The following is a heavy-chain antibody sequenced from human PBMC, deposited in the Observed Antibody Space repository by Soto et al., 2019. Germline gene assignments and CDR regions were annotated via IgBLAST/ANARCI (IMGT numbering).Heavy chain of an antibody. V-gene: IGHV3-30-3*01. CDR1: GFTFSSYA. D-gene: IGHD1-26*01. J-gene: IGHJ4*02. CDR3: ARDSDSGSYSGFDY. CDR2: ISYDGSNK. Sequence: QVQLVESGGGVVQPGRSLRLSCAASGFTFSSYAMHWVRQAPGKGLEWVAVISYDGSNKYYADSVKGRFTISRDNSKNTLYLQMNSLRPEDTAVYYCARDSDSGSYSGFDYWGQGTLVTGSS.